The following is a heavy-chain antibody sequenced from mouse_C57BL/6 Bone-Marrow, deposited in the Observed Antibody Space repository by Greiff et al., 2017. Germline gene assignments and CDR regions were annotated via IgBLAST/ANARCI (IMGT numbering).Heavy chain of an antibody. CDR2: ISSGGSYT. CDR3: ASEDSYYYGSRYFEV. CDR1: GFTFSSYG. D-gene: IGHD1-1*01. J-gene: IGHJ1*03. Sequence: EVKVVESGGDLVKPGASLKLSCAASGFTFSSYGMSWVRQTPDKRLEWVATISSGGSYTYYPDSVKGRVTISRENAKNTVYLQMSSLKSVDTAMYYGASEDSYYYGSRYFEVWGTGTTVTVSS. V-gene: IGHV5-6*01.